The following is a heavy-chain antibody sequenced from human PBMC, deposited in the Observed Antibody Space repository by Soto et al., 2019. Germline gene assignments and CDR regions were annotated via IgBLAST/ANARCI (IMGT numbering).Heavy chain of an antibody. Sequence: QVQLQESGPGLVKPSETLSLTCTVSGVSVNSGTDYWTWIRQPPGKGLEWIGYTSNRGSPKYNPSLWSRVTITTDTSTDPCSLKLTSATAPDTAVYYCARFRWLSEDDILTGDYIVDQWGRGNLVTVSS. CDR3: ARFRWLSEDDILTGDYIVDQ. V-gene: IGHV4-61*03. J-gene: IGHJ4*02. D-gene: IGHD3-9*01. CDR1: GVSVNSGTDY. CDR2: TSNRGSP.